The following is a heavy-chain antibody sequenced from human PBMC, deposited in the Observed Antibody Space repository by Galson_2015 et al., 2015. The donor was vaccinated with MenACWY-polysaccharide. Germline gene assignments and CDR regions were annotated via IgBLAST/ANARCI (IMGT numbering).Heavy chain of an antibody. D-gene: IGHD2-2*01. Sequence: ETLSLTCTVSGGSLSGSYWSWTRQPPGKGLEWIGYIYYSGSTNYNPSLKSRVTMSLDISKNQFSLKLSSVTAADTAVYYCARSGTSTSWLYYYYGMDVWDQGTTVTVSS. CDR3: ARSGTSTSWLYYYYGMDV. J-gene: IGHJ6*02. CDR1: GGSLSGSY. V-gene: IGHV4-59*01. CDR2: IYYSGST.